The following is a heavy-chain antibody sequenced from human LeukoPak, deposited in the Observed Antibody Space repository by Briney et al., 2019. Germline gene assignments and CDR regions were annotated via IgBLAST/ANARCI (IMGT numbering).Heavy chain of an antibody. CDR2: IIPIFGTA. CDR3: ARDLGGYCSSTSCLHYGMDV. CDR1: GGTFSSYA. D-gene: IGHD2-2*01. V-gene: IGHV1-69*01. Sequence: SVKVSCKASGGTFSSYAISWVRQAPGQGLEWMGGIIPIFGTANYAQKFQGRVTITADESTSTAYMELRSLRSDDTAVYYCARDLGGYCSSTSCLHYGMDVWGQGTTVTVSS. J-gene: IGHJ6*02.